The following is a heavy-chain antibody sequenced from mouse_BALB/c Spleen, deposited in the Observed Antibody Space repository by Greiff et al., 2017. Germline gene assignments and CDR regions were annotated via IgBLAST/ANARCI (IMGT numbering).Heavy chain of an antibody. CDR1: GFTFSSYG. CDR3: ARDGYGRAMDY. D-gene: IGHD2-14*01. J-gene: IGHJ4*01. Sequence: EVQLVESGGGLVQPGGSLKLSCAASGFTFSSYGMSWVRQTPDKRLELVATINSNGGSTYYPDSVKGRFTISRDNAKNTLYLQMSSLKSEDTAMYYCARDGYGRAMDYWGQGTSVTVSA. CDR2: INSNGGST. V-gene: IGHV5-6-3*01.